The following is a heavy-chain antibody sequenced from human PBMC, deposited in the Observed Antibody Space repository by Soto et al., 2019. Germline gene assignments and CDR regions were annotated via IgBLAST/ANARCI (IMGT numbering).Heavy chain of an antibody. V-gene: IGHV1-3*01. CDR1: GYTFTSYA. J-gene: IGHJ4*02. CDR3: ARDLLSDSSGYEPTAFDY. CDR2: INAGNGNT. Sequence: ASVKVSCKASGYTFTSYAMHWVRQAPGQRLEWMGWINAGNGNTKYSQKFQGRVTITRDTSASTAYMELSSLRSEDTAVYYCARDLLSDSSGYEPTAFDYWGQGTLVTVSS. D-gene: IGHD3-22*01.